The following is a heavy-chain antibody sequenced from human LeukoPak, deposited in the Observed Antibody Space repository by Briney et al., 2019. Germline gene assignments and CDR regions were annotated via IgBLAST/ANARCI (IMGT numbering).Heavy chain of an antibody. V-gene: IGHV3-48*04. J-gene: IGHJ5*02. D-gene: IGHD3/OR15-3a*01. Sequence: GGSLRLSCTASGFTFSSYSMNWVRQAPGKGLEWVSYISGSGTSIYDADSVKGRFTISRDNAKNALYLQMNSLRAEDTAVYYCVREPEARGLNWFDPWGQGTLVTVSS. CDR3: VREPEARGLNWFDP. CDR1: GFTFSSYS. CDR2: ISGSGTSI.